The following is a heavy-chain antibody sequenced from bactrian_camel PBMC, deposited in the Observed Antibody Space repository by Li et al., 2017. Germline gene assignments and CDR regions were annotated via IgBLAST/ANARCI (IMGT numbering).Heavy chain of an antibody. D-gene: IGHD6*01. V-gene: IGHV3S55*01. CDR3: APEWDDSSYERGCP. J-gene: IGHJ6*01. CDR2: LNKDGST. Sequence: HVQLVESGGGSVQAGESLRLSCTASGVTFDGSDMGWYRQAPGNKCELVSTLNKDGSTDYGTFVKGRFTISRDNAKNTVYLQLNSLNPDDTAVYYCAPEWDDSSYERGCPWGQGTQVTVS. CDR1: GVTFDGSD.